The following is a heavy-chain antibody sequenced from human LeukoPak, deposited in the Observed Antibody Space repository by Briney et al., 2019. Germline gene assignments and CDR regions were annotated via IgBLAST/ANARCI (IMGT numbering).Heavy chain of an antibody. CDR1: GDSVSSNSAA. V-gene: IGHV6-1*01. Sequence: SQTLSLTCAISGDSVSSNSAALNWIRQSPSRGLEWLGRTYYRSKWYNDYAVSVKSRITINPDTSKNQFSLQLNSVTPEDTAVYYCARSSSWYFGRFDPWGQGTLVTVSS. CDR3: ARSSSWYFGRFDP. CDR2: TYYRSKWYN. J-gene: IGHJ5*02. D-gene: IGHD6-13*01.